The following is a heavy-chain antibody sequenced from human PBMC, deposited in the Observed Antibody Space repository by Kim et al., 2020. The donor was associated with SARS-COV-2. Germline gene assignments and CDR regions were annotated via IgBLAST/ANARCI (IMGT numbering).Heavy chain of an antibody. CDR1: GGSISSGGYY. J-gene: IGHJ6*02. Sequence: SETLSLTCTVSGGSISSGGYYWSWLRQHPGKGLEWIGYIYYSGSTYYNPSLKSRVTISVDTSKNPFSLKLSSVTAADTAVYYCARAAVLRYFDWLSDYYGMDVWGQGTTVTVSS. CDR2: IYYSGST. CDR3: ARAAVLRYFDWLSDYYGMDV. D-gene: IGHD3-9*01. V-gene: IGHV4-31*03.